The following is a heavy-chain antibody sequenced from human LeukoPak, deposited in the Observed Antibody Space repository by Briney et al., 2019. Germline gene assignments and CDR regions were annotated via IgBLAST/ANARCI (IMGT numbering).Heavy chain of an antibody. CDR1: GYTFTSYY. J-gene: IGHJ5*02. V-gene: IGHV1-46*01. CDR3: ARDRCSSTSCYPNDP. Sequence: ASVKVSCKASGYTFTSYYMHWVRQPPGQGLEWMGIINPSGGSTSYAQKFQGRVTMTRDTSTNTVYMELSSLRSEDTAVYYCARDRCSSTSCYPNDPWGQGTLVTVSS. CDR2: INPSGGST. D-gene: IGHD2-2*01.